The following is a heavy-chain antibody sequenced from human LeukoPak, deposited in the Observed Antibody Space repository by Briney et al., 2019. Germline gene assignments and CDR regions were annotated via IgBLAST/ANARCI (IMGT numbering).Heavy chain of an antibody. V-gene: IGHV4-34*01. CDR3: ARGPRGTIAVAEFDY. CDR1: GGSFSGYY. D-gene: IGHD6-19*01. CDR2: INHSGST. Sequence: SETLSLTCAVYGGSFSGYYWSWIRQPPGKGLEWIGEINHSGSTNYNPSLKSRVTISVDTSKNQFSLKLSFVTATDTAVYYCARGPRGTIAVAEFDYWGQGTLVTVSS. J-gene: IGHJ4*02.